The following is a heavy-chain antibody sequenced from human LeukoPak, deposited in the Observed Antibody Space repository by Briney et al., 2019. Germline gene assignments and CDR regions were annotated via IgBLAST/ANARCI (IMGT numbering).Heavy chain of an antibody. J-gene: IGHJ6*02. CDR3: ASGDSDTSPGGYYYGMDV. CDR1: GFTFSDYY. D-gene: IGHD2-2*01. Sequence: GGSLRLSCAASGFTFSDYYMSWIRQAPGKGLEWVSYISSSGSTIYYADSVKGRFTISRDNAKNSLYLQMNSLRAEDTAVYYCASGDSDTSPGGYYYGMDVWGQGTTVTVSS. V-gene: IGHV3-11*01. CDR2: ISSSGSTI.